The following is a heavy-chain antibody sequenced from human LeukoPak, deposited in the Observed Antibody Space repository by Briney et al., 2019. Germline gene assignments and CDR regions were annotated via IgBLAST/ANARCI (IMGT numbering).Heavy chain of an antibody. V-gene: IGHV3-74*01. J-gene: IGHJ4*02. CDR1: GFTFSSYW. CDR3: ARDHYGDLNSDY. D-gene: IGHD4-17*01. CDR2: INSDGSST. Sequence: GGSLRLSCAASGFTFSSYWMHWVRQAPGKGLVWVSRINSDGSSTYYADSVKGRFTISRDNSKNTLYLQMNSLRAEDTAVYYCARDHYGDLNSDYWGQGTLVTVSS.